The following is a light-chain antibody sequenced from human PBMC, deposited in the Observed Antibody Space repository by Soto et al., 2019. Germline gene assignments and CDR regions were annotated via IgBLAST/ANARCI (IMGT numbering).Light chain of an antibody. J-gene: IGKJ2*01. CDR3: LQLNSYPRS. CDR1: QGISSY. Sequence: DIQLTQSPSFLSASVGDRVTITCRASQGISSYLAWYQQKPGKAPKLLIYAASILQSGVPSRFSGSGSGTEFTLTISSLQPEDFATYYCLQLNSYPRSFGQGTRLEIK. V-gene: IGKV1-9*01. CDR2: AAS.